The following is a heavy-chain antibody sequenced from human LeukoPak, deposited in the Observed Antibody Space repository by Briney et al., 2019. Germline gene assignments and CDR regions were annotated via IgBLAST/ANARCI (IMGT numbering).Heavy chain of an antibody. J-gene: IGHJ4*02. Sequence: SETLPLTCAVYGGSFNDYYWSWIRQPPGKGLEWIGEINHSGSTNNNPSLKSRVTISVDTSKNQFSLKLSSVTAADTAVYYCARHRGSGWYFDYWGQGTLVTVSS. CDR1: GGSFNDYY. CDR3: ARHRGSGWYFDY. CDR2: INHSGST. V-gene: IGHV4-34*01. D-gene: IGHD6-19*01.